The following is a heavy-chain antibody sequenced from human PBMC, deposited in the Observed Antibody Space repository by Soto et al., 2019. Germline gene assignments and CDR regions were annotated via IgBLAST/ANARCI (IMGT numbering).Heavy chain of an antibody. CDR1: GGTFSRHA. J-gene: IGHJ5*02. CDR3: ARAAILGGSWYSWFDP. CDR2: IIPLFGTT. V-gene: IGHV1-69*01. Sequence: QVQLVQSGSEVKMPGSSVKVSCKTSGGTFSRHAINWVRQAPGQGLEWMGGIIPLFGTTNYAQKFKGRVTIGADESTNTAYRERSSLTCEGAAVYSWARAAILGGSWYSWFDPWGQGTLVTVSS. D-gene: IGHD6-13*01.